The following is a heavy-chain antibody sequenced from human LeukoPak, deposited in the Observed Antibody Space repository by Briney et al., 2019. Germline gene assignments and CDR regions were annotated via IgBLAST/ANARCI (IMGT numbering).Heavy chain of an antibody. V-gene: IGHV3-43*01. CDR3: ARDHTSGWADFDF. J-gene: IGHJ4*02. D-gene: IGHD6-19*01. CDR2: ITWDGDNT. Sequence: PGGFLRLSCAASGFNFNDYTMHWVRQAPGKGLECVSLITWDGDNTYYADSVKGRFSISRDNAKNSLYLQMNSLRDEDTAVYYWARDHTSGWADFDFWGQGTLVTVSS. CDR1: GFNFNDYT.